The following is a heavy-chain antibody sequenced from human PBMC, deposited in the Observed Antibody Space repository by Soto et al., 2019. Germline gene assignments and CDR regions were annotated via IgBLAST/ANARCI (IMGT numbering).Heavy chain of an antibody. V-gene: IGHV3-33*01. CDR2: IWYDGRNK. Sequence: QVQLVESGGGVVQPGRSLRLSCAASGFTFSSYGMHWVRQAPGKGLEWVAVIWYDGRNKYYADSVKGRFTISRDNSKNTLYLQMNSLRAEDTAVYYCARDPAPDYGDYPQAGYFDLWGRGTLVTVSS. D-gene: IGHD4-17*01. CDR3: ARDPAPDYGDYPQAGYFDL. CDR1: GFTFSSYG. J-gene: IGHJ2*01.